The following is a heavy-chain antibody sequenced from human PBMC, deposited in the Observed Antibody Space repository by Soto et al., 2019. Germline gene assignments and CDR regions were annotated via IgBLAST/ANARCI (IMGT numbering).Heavy chain of an antibody. J-gene: IGHJ4*02. CDR3: ARGGHVVVVTAALDY. D-gene: IGHD2-21*02. Sequence: QVQLVQSGAEVKKPGASVKVSCKASGDTFTDYYIHWVRQAPGQGLEWMGTVNPSGGHTTYAQHFLGRMTMTRGTSTSTRYMELTSLTSEDTAVYYCARGGHVVVVTAALDYWGQGTLVTVSS. CDR2: VNPSGGHT. V-gene: IGHV1-46*01. CDR1: GDTFTDYY.